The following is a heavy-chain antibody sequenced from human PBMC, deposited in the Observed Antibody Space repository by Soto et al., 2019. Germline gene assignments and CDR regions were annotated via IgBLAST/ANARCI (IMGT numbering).Heavy chain of an antibody. CDR3: ASRLTVVVPAAIRPRYYYYCMDV. CDR1: GGTFSSYA. D-gene: IGHD2-2*01. V-gene: IGHV1-69*13. J-gene: IGHJ6*02. CDR2: IIPIFGTA. Sequence: SVKVSCKASGGTFSSYAISWVRQAPGQGLEWMGGIIPIFGTANYAQKFQGRVTITADESTSTAYMELSSLRSEDTAVYYCASRLTVVVPAAIRPRYYYYCMDVWGQGTTVTVSS.